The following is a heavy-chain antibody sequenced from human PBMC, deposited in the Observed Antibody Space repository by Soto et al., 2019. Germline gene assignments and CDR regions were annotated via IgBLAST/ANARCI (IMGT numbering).Heavy chain of an antibody. CDR1: XYTFSSYA. J-gene: IGHJ6*03. CDR2: ISPYNGNT. CDR3: ARGTTVTTTPTYYYMDV. V-gene: IGHV1-18*01. D-gene: IGHD4-4*01. Sequence: ASVKVSCKASXYTFSSYAISWVRQAPGQGLEWMGWISPYNGNTHYAQNLQGRVTMTTDTSTTTAYMELRSLRSDDTAIYYCARGTTVTTTPTYYYMDVWGKGTTVTVSS.